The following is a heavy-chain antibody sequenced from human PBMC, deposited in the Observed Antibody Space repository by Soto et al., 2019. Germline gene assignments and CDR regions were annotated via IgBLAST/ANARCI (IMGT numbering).Heavy chain of an antibody. CDR3: ARSYSSGWEFDY. CDR2: ISSTGRTI. J-gene: IGHJ4*02. V-gene: IGHV3-11*01. D-gene: IGHD6-19*01. Sequence: PVGSLRLSCGASGFTFSNYYMSWIRQAPGKGLEWVSYISSTGRTIYYADSVKGRFTVSRDNAQNSLSLKLNSLRVEDTAVYYCARSYSSGWEFDYWGQGTQVTAPQ. CDR1: GFTFSNYY.